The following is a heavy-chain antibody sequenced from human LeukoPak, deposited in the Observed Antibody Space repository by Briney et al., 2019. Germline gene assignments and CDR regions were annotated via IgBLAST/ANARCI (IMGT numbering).Heavy chain of an antibody. CDR2: ISSSGSTI. D-gene: IGHD7-27*01. CDR1: GFTFSSYE. J-gene: IGHJ3*02. Sequence: GGSLRLSCAASGFTFSSYEMNWVRQAPGKGLEWVSYISSSGSTIYYADSVKGRFTISRDNSKNTVYLQMNSLRAEDTAVYFCARDLGTNDAFDIWGQGTMLTVSS. CDR3: ARDLGTNDAFDI. V-gene: IGHV3-48*03.